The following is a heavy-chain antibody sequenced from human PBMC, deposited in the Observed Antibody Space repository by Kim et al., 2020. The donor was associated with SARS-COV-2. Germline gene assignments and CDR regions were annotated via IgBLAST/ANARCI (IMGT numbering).Heavy chain of an antibody. D-gene: IGHD3-22*01. V-gene: IGHV3-30*07. J-gene: IGHJ6*02. Sequence: KGRLTISRDNSKNPLYLQMNSLRAEDTAVYYCARERGAMIVVVTDYYGMDVWGQGTTVTVSS. CDR3: ARERGAMIVVVTDYYGMDV.